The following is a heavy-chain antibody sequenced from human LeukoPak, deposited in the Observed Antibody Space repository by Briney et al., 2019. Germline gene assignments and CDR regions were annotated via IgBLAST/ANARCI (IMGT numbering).Heavy chain of an antibody. CDR1: GFTFSSYA. D-gene: IGHD2-8*02. V-gene: IGHV3-30-3*01. CDR2: ISYDGSNK. CDR3: AREEGLVLDY. J-gene: IGHJ4*02. Sequence: PGRSLRLPCAASGFTFSSYAMHWVRQAPGKGLEWVAVISYDGSNKYYADSVKGRFTISRDYSKNTLYLQMNSLRAEDTAVYYCAREEGLVLDYWGQGALVTVSS.